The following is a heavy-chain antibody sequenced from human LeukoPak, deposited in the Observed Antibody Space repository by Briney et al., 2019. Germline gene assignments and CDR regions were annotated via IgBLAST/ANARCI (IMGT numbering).Heavy chain of an antibody. CDR2: FDPEDGET. CDR3: ATSVQYCSGGSCPVSDDY. CDR1: GYTLTELS. J-gene: IGHJ4*02. Sequence: GASVKVSCKVSGYTLTELSMHWVRQAPGEGLEWMGGFDPEDGETIYAQKFQGRDTMTEDTSTDTAYMELSSLRSEDTAVYYCATSVQYCSGGSCPVSDDYWGQGTLVTVSS. D-gene: IGHD2-15*01. V-gene: IGHV1-24*01.